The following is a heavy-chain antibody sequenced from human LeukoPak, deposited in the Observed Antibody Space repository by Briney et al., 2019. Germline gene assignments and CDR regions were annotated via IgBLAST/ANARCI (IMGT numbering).Heavy chain of an antibody. CDR3: AKDIEEWLVKGGGCFDY. CDR2: ISSSSSTI. Sequence: TGGSLRLSCAASGFTFSSYSMNWVRQAPGKGLEWVSYISSSSSTIYHADSVKGRFTISRDNSKNTLYLQMNSLRAEDTAVYYCAKDIEEWLVKGGGCFDYWGQGTLVTVSS. J-gene: IGHJ4*02. CDR1: GFTFSSYS. V-gene: IGHV3-48*01. D-gene: IGHD6-19*01.